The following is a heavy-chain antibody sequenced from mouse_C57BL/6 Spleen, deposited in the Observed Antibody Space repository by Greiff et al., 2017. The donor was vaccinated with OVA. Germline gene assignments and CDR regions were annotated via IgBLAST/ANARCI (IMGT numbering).Heavy chain of an antibody. CDR2: IRNKANNHAT. CDR1: GFTFSDAW. J-gene: IGHJ4*01. D-gene: IGHD2-4*01. V-gene: IGHV6-6*01. CDR3: TRPDDYDRYYAMDY. Sequence: EVKLVESGGGLVQPGGSMKLSCAASGFTFSDAWMDWVRQSPEKGLEWVAEIRNKANNHATYYAESVKGRFTISRDDSKSSVYLQMNSLRAEDTGIYYCTRPDDYDRYYAMDYWGQGTSVTVSS.